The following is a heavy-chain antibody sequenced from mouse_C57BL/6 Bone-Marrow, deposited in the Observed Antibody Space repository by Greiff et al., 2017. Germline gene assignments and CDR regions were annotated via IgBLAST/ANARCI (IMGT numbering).Heavy chain of an antibody. CDR3: ATTVVAPYYFDY. CDR2: ITPNYGTT. V-gene: IGHV1-39*01. D-gene: IGHD1-1*01. CDR1: GYSFTDYN. J-gene: IGHJ2*01. Sequence: VQLQQSGPELVKPGASVKISCKASGYSFTDYNMNWVKQSNGKSLEWIGVITPNYGTTSYNQKFKGKATLTVDQSSSTAYMQLNSLTSEDSAVXYCATTVVAPYYFDYWGQGTTLTVSS.